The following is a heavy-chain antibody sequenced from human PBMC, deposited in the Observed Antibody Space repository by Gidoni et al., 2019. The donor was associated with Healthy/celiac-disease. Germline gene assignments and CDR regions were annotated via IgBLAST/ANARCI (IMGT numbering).Heavy chain of an antibody. Sequence: QVQLVESGGGVVQPGRSLRLSGAASGFTFSSYGMHWVRQAPGKGLEWVAVISYDGSNKYYADTVKGRFTISRDNSKNTLYLQMNSLRAEDTAVYYCAKSGEPIGDFWSGYYTSYYYMDVWGKGTTVTVSS. CDR1: GFTFSSYG. D-gene: IGHD3-3*01. J-gene: IGHJ6*03. V-gene: IGHV3-30*18. CDR3: AKSGEPIGDFWSGYYTSYYYMDV. CDR2: ISYDGSNK.